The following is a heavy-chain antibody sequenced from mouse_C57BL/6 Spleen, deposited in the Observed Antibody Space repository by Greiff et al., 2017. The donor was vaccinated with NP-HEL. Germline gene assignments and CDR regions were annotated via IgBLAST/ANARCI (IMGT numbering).Heavy chain of an antibody. V-gene: IGHV1-15*01. CDR3: TRYGNYGYFDV. J-gene: IGHJ1*03. Sequence: VKLMESGAELVRPGASVTLSCKASGYTFTDYEMHWVKQTPVHGLEWIGAIDPETGGTAYNQKFKGKAILTADKSSSTAYMELRSLTSEDSAVYYCTRYGNYGYFDVWGTGTTVTVSS. CDR2: IDPETGGT. CDR1: GYTFTDYE. D-gene: IGHD2-1*01.